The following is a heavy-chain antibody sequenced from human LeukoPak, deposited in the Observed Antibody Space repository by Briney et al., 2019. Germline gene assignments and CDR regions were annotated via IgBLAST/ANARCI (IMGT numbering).Heavy chain of an antibody. Sequence: SVKVSCKASGYTFTSYGISWVRQAPGQGLEWMGRIIPILGIANYAQKFQGRVTITADKSTSTAYMELSSLRSEDTAVYYCARLLGEYCSSTSCYYYYYGMDVWGQGTTVTVSS. J-gene: IGHJ6*02. CDR1: GYTFTSYG. CDR2: IIPILGIA. D-gene: IGHD2-2*01. CDR3: ARLLGEYCSSTSCYYYYYGMDV. V-gene: IGHV1-69*04.